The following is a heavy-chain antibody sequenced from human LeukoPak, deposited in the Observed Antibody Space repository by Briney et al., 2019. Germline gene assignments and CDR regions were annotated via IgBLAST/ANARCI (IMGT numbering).Heavy chain of an antibody. CDR2: ISGSDSST. V-gene: IGHV3-23*01. Sequence: GGSLRLSCAASGFTFSSYAMSWVRQAPGKGLEWVSVISGSDSSTYADAVKGRFTISRDNSKNTLYLQMTSLRVEDTAVYFCASAPVVGNAEAFWGQGTLVTVSS. D-gene: IGHD1-26*01. J-gene: IGHJ4*02. CDR3: ASAPVVGNAEAF. CDR1: GFTFSSYA.